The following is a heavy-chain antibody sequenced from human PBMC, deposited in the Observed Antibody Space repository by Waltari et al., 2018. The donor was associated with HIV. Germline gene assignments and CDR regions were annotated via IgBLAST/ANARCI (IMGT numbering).Heavy chain of an antibody. J-gene: IGHJ6*02. CDR1: GYTFTYRY. V-gene: IGHV1-45*02. CDR2: ITPFNGNT. D-gene: IGHD3-10*01. Sequence: QMQLVQSGAEVKKTGSSVKVSCKASGYTFTYRYLHWVRQAPGQALEWMGWITPFNGNTNYAQKFQDRVTITRDRSMSTAYMELSSLRFEDTAMYDCARSRDYGSGKDYDMDVWGQGTTVTVSS. CDR3: ARSRDYGSGKDYDMDV.